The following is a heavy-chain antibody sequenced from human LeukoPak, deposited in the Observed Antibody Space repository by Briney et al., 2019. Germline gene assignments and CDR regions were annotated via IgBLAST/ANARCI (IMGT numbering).Heavy chain of an antibody. D-gene: IGHD3-10*01. CDR1: GFTFINYS. Sequence: PGGSLRLSCTASGFTFINYSMNWVRQAPGKGLEWVSSISTNSAFIYYADSVRGRFTISRDNSKNTLYLQMNSLRAEDTAVYYCARDNQDYGSGSYYRSSYMDVWGKGTTVTVSS. J-gene: IGHJ6*03. CDR2: ISTNSAFI. V-gene: IGHV3-21*01. CDR3: ARDNQDYGSGSYYRSSYMDV.